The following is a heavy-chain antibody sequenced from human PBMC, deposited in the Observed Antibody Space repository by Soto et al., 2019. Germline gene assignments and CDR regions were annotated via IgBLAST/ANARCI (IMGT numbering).Heavy chain of an antibody. CDR2: VIPIFGTP. Sequence: SVKVSCKAPGGTFSTYAISWVRQAPGQGLEWMGGVIPIFGTPKYAQKFQGRVTITADESTSTGYMELRSLRSEDTAVYCCARSQGGSSSLDIYYYYYYGMDVWGQGTTVTVSS. D-gene: IGHD2-15*01. CDR1: GGTFSTYA. J-gene: IGHJ6*02. CDR3: ARSQGGSSSLDIYYYYYYGMDV. V-gene: IGHV1-69*13.